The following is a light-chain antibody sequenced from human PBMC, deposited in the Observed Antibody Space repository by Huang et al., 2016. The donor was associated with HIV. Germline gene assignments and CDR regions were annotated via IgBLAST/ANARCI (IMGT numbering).Light chain of an antibody. V-gene: IGKV1-9*01. CDR2: AAS. CDR1: QGIASF. CDR3: QQLNTYPWT. J-gene: IGKJ1*01. Sequence: IQLTQSPSSLSASIGDRVTITCRASQGIASFLAWYQQKPGKAPNLLIYAASTLQSGVPSRFSGSGSGTDFTLTISSLQPEDFATYYCQQLNTYPWTFGQGTKVEIK.